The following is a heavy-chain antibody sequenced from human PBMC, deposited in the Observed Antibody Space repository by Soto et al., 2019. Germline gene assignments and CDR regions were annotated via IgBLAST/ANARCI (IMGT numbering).Heavy chain of an antibody. CDR2: IDPSDSYT. CDR3: ARYPVDTAMVSDY. D-gene: IGHD5-18*01. J-gene: IGHJ4*02. Sequence: PGESLNISCKGSGYSFTSYWISLVRQMPGKGLEWMGRIDPSDSYTNYSPSFQGHVTISADKSISTAYLQWSSLKASDTAMYYSARYPVDTAMVSDYWGQGTLVTVSS. V-gene: IGHV5-10-1*01. CDR1: GYSFTSYW.